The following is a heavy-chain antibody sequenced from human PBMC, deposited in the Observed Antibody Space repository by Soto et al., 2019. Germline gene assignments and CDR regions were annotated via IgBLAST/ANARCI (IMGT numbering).Heavy chain of an antibody. V-gene: IGHV3-9*01. J-gene: IGHJ4*02. CDR3: AKGLLRDIVVVPGN. CDR2: ISWNSGSI. CDR1: GFTFDDYA. D-gene: IGHD2-2*01. Sequence: EVQLVESGGGLVQPGRSLRLSCAASGFTFDDYAMHWVRQAPGKGLEWVSGISWNSGSIGYADSVKGRFTISRDNAKNSLYLQMNSLRAEDTALYYCAKGLLRDIVVVPGNRGQGTLVTVSS.